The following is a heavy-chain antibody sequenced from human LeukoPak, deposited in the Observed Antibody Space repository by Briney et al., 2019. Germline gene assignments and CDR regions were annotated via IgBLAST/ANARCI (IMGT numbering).Heavy chain of an antibody. D-gene: IGHD2-15*01. V-gene: IGHV3-74*01. CDR1: GVTFSRYW. J-gene: IGHJ4*02. CDR2: IKNVGSRT. Sequence: GGSLRLSCAASGVTFSRYWMHWVRQAPGKGLVWVSRIKNVGSRTTYADAVKGRFTISRDNAKNTLYLQMNRLSADDTAVYYCVREPYCSGGSCYTSGFDCWGQGTLVTVRS. CDR3: VREPYCSGGSCYTSGFDC.